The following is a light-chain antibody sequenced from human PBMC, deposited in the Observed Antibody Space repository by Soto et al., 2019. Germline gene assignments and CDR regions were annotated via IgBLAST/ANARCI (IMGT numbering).Light chain of an antibody. V-gene: IGKV3D-15*01. Sequence: EIVMTQSPATLSVSPGERATLSCSARQSVGNDLAWYQQRPGQAPRLLIYGASTRATGIPARFSGSGSGTDFTLTISSLQSEDFAVYYCQQYDSWPRTFGQGTKVDIK. CDR1: QSVGND. CDR3: QQYDSWPRT. CDR2: GAS. J-gene: IGKJ1*01.